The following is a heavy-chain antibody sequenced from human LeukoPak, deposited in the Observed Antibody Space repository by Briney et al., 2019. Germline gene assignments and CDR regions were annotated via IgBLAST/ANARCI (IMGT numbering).Heavy chain of an antibody. CDR3: ARVDVGSSSWEALDY. J-gene: IGHJ4*02. Sequence: PSETLSLTCAVYGGSFRGYYWSWIRQPPGKGLERIGEINHSGSTNYNPSLKSRVTISVDTSKNQFSLKLSSVTAADTAVYYCARVDVGSSSWEALDYWGQGTLVTVSS. V-gene: IGHV4-34*01. CDR2: INHSGST. CDR1: GGSFRGYY. D-gene: IGHD6-13*01.